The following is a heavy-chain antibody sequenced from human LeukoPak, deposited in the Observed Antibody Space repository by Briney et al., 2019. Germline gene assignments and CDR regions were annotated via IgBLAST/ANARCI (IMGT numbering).Heavy chain of an antibody. CDR1: GFTFTTYT. D-gene: IGHD1-26*01. CDR2: INGRSNYM. J-gene: IGHJ4*02. CDR3: VREDGVVGASSAFDY. V-gene: IGHV3-21*01. Sequence: GGSLRLSCAASGFTFTTYTMNWVRQAPGKGLEWVSSINGRSNYMYYADSVKGRFTISRDNAKNSLFLQMNSLSAEDTAVYYCVREDGVVGASSAFDYWGQGTLVTVSS.